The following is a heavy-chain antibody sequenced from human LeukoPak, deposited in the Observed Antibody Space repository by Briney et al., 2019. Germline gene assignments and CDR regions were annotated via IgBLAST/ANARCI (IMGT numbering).Heavy chain of an antibody. V-gene: IGHV1-69*13. CDR2: IIPIFGTA. CDR1: GGTFSSYA. Sequence: ASVKVSFKASGGTFSSYAISWVRQAPGQGLEWMGGIIPIFGTANYAQKFQGRVTITADESTSTAYMELSSLRSEDTAVYYCALEFGDYRGRGGYFDHWGQGTLVTVSS. CDR3: ALEFGDYRGRGGYFDH. J-gene: IGHJ4*02. D-gene: IGHD4-17*01.